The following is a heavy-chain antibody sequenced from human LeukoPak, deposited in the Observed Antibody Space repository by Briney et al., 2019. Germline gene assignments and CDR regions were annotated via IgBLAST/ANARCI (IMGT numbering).Heavy chain of an antibody. CDR1: GFTFSGYS. Sequence: GGSLRLSCAASGFTFSGYSMNWVRQAPGKGLEWVSSISSSSSYIYYADSVKGRFTISRDNAKNSLYLQMNSLRAEDTAVYYCARGGNLEYSSSWYGDADNWFDPWGQGTLVTVSS. D-gene: IGHD6-13*01. CDR2: ISSSSSYI. CDR3: ARGGNLEYSSSWYGDADNWFDP. J-gene: IGHJ5*02. V-gene: IGHV3-21*01.